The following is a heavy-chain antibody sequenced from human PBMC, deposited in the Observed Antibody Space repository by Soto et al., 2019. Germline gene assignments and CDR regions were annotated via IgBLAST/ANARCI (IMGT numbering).Heavy chain of an antibody. CDR3: TRDGYCSGGSCYADAFDI. J-gene: IGHJ3*02. CDR2: IYYSGST. Sequence: QVQLQESGPGLVKPSQTLSLTCTVSGGSISSGGYYWSWIRQHPGKGLEWIGYIYYSGSTYYNPSLKSRVTISVDTSKNPFSLKLSSVTAADTAVYYCTRDGYCSGGSCYADAFDIWGQGTMVTVSS. D-gene: IGHD2-15*01. CDR1: GGSISSGGYY. V-gene: IGHV4-31*03.